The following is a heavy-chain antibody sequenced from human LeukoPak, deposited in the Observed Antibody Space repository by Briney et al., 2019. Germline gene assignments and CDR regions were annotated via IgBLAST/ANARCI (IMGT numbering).Heavy chain of an antibody. CDR1: GYSFTSYW. CDR2: IYPGDSDT. Sequence: GESLKISCKGSGYSFTSYWIGWVRQVPGKGLEWMGIIYPGDSDTRYSPSFQGQVTISADKSISTAYLQWSSLKASDTAMYYCARHGGYNYYYYYGMDVWGQGTTVTVSS. CDR3: ARHGGYNYYYYYGMDV. D-gene: IGHD5-12*01. V-gene: IGHV5-51*01. J-gene: IGHJ6*02.